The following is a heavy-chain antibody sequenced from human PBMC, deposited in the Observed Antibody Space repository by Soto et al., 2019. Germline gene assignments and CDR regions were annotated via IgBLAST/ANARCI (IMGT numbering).Heavy chain of an antibody. CDR3: AREGKWPAESYVMDV. CDR1: GFSSSSYG. CDR2: IWYDGSKK. V-gene: IGHV3-33*01. J-gene: IGHJ6*02. D-gene: IGHD2-2*01. Sequence: PGGSLRLSCAASGFSSSSYGMHWVRQAPGKGLEWVAVIWYDGSKKYYADSVKGRFTISRDNSKNTLYLQMDSLRAEDTAVYYCAREGKWPAESYVMDVWGQGTT.